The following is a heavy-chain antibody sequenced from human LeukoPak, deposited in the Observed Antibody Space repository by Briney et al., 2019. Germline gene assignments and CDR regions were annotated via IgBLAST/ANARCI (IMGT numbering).Heavy chain of an antibody. CDR2: IYYTGST. Sequence: SETLSLTCTVSGASISSYYWSWIRQPPGKGLEWIGYIYYTGSTIYNPSLKSRVSISIGTSKNQFSLKLTSVTAADTAAYYCAGRIQLWLGFDPWGQGTLVTVSS. CDR1: GASISSYY. V-gene: IGHV4-59*01. CDR3: AGRIQLWLGFDP. D-gene: IGHD5-18*01. J-gene: IGHJ5*02.